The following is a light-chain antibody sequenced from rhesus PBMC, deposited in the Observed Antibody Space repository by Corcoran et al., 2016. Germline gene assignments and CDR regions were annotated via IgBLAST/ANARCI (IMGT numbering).Light chain of an antibody. Sequence: DIQMTQSPSSLSASIGERVTVTCRASENVNNHLNWYQQKPGKAPMFLIYKASNLQNGVPSRFSGSGSGTDYTLTISSLQAEDVATYYCQQSFGVPPTFGGGTKVDLK. V-gene: IGKV1-74*01. J-gene: IGKJ4*01. CDR3: QQSFGVPPT. CDR2: KAS. CDR1: ENVNNH.